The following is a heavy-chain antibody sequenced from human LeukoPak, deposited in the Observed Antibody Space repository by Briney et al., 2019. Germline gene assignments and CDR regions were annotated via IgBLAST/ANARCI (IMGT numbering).Heavy chain of an antibody. V-gene: IGHV4-59*01. CDR1: GGSISNYY. D-gene: IGHD1-7*01. Sequence: SETLSLTCRISGGSISNYYWSWIRQPPGKGLEWIGYIYYSGSTNYNPSLKSRVTISVDTSKNQFSLKLSSVTAADTAVYYCARDNWNYGSSMDVWGQGTTVTVSS. CDR2: IYYSGST. J-gene: IGHJ6*02. CDR3: ARDNWNYGSSMDV.